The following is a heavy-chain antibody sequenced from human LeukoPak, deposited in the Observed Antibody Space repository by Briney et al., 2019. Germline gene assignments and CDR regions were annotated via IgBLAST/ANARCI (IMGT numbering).Heavy chain of an antibody. Sequence: PSETLSLTCTVSGGSISSYYWSWIRQPPGKGLEWIGYIYYSGSTNYNPSLKSRVTISVDTSKSQFSLKLSSVTAADTAVYYCARGSTIFGVVIWNNFDYWGQGTLVTVSS. CDR1: GGSISSYY. V-gene: IGHV4-59*01. J-gene: IGHJ4*02. CDR2: IYYSGST. D-gene: IGHD3-3*01. CDR3: ARGSTIFGVVIWNNFDY.